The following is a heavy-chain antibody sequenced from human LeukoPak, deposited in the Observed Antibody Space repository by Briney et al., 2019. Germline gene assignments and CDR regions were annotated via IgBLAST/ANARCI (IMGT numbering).Heavy chain of an antibody. V-gene: IGHV3-7*05. D-gene: IGHD4-23*01. CDR2: IKQGGSEK. J-gene: IGHJ4*02. Sequence: SGGSLRLSCAVSGFTFSSYWMTWVRQAPGKGLEWVANIKQGGSEKHYLDSVKGRFTISRDDAKNSLYLQMSSLRADDTAVYYCAREGQGYGGKDYWGQGTRVTVSS. CDR1: GFTFSSYW. CDR3: AREGQGYGGKDY.